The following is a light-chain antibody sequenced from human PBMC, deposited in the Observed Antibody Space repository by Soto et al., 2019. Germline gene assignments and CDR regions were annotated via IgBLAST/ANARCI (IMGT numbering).Light chain of an antibody. Sequence: QLVLTQSPSASASLGASVKLTCTLSSGHSSYAIAWHQQQPEKGPRYLMKLNSDGSHSKGDGIPDRFSGSSSGAERYLTISSLQSEDEADYYCQTWGTDIPNVLFGGGTKLTVL. CDR1: SGHSSYA. CDR3: QTWGTDIPNVL. CDR2: LNSDGSH. V-gene: IGLV4-69*01. J-gene: IGLJ2*01.